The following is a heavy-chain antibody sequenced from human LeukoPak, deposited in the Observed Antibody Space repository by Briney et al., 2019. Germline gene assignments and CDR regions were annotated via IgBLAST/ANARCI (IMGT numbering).Heavy chain of an antibody. CDR2: ISVSGYST. CDR1: GFTFNTYA. J-gene: IGHJ6*03. V-gene: IGHV3-23*01. CDR3: ARDVDTAMGHHYYYYYMDV. D-gene: IGHD5-18*01. Sequence: GGSLRLSCAASGFTFNTYAMNWVRQAPGKGLEWVSVISVSGYSTYYADSVKGRFTISRDNSKNTLHLQMHSLRADDTAVYYCARDVDTAMGHHYYYYYMDVWGKGTTVTISS.